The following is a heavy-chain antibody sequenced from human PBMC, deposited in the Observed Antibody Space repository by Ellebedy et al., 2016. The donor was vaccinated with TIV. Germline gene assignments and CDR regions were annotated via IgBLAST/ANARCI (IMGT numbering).Heavy chain of an antibody. J-gene: IGHJ6*02. CDR1: GFTFSGYA. CDR3: ASGSSYYGMDV. V-gene: IGHV3-30-3*01. CDR2: LSYDGSNR. Sequence: GGSLRLXXVASGFTFSGYALHWIRQAPGKGLEWVALLSYDGSNRDYADSVKGRFTISRDNANNSLFLQINSLRAEDTAVYYCASGSSYYGMDVWGQGTTVTVSS. D-gene: IGHD3-10*01.